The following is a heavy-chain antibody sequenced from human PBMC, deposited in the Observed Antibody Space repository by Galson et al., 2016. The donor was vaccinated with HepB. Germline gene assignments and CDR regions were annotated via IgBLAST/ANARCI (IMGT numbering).Heavy chain of an antibody. J-gene: IGHJ4*02. V-gene: IGHV1-18*01. CDR1: GYTFTNYG. CDR2: ISACNGNT. Sequence: SVKVSCKASGYTFTNYGISWVRQAPGQGLEWMGWISACNGNTKSAQKFQGRVTMTTDTSTNTAYMDLRSLRSDDTAVYYCGRIGVGMVLGVMFYWGQGTLVTVSS. CDR3: GRIGVGMVLGVMFY. D-gene: IGHD3-10*01.